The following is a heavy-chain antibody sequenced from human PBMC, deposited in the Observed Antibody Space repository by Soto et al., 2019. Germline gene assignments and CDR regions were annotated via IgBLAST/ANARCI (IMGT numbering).Heavy chain of an antibody. CDR1: GGSIGSYY. CDR2: IYYSGST. Sequence: QVQLQESGPGLVKPSETLSLTCSVSGGSIGSYYWSWIRQPPGKGLEWIGYIYYSGSTNYNPSLKSRVPISVARSKIQLSLKLSSVTAADTAVYYCARGGWRQIDYWGQGTLVTVSS. J-gene: IGHJ4*02. D-gene: IGHD3-3*01. V-gene: IGHV4-59*12. CDR3: ARGGWRQIDY.